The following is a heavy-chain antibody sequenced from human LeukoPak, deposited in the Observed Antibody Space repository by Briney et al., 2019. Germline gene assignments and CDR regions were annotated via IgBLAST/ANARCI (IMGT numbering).Heavy chain of an antibody. Sequence: QTGGSLRLSCAASGFTFSSYAMHWVRQAPGKGLEWVAVTSYDGSNKYYADSVKGRFTISRDNSKNTLYLQMNSPRAEDTAVYYCANLRFLEWLPEYPNYWGQGTLVTVSS. D-gene: IGHD3-3*01. CDR2: TSYDGSNK. V-gene: IGHV3-30-3*01. CDR3: ANLRFLEWLPEYPNY. CDR1: GFTFSSYA. J-gene: IGHJ4*02.